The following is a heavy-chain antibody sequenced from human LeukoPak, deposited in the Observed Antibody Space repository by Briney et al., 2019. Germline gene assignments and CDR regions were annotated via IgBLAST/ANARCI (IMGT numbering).Heavy chain of an antibody. CDR2: INPNSGGT. D-gene: IGHD2-2*01. CDR1: GYTFTGYY. J-gene: IGHJ5*02. V-gene: IGHV1-2*02. CDR3: ARGIASTSCYGPSCNWFDP. Sequence: ASVKVSCKASGYTFTGYYMHWARQAPGQGLEWMGWINPNSGGTNYAQRFQGRVTMTRDTSISTAYMELSRLRSDDTAVYYCARGIASTSCYGPSCNWFDPWGQGTLVTVSS.